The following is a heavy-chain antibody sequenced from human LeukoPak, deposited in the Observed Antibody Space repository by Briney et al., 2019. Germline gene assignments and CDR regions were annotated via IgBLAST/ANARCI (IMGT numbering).Heavy chain of an antibody. V-gene: IGHV1-58*01. CDR2: IVVGSGNT. Sequence: SVKVSCKASGFTFTSSAVQWVRQARGQRLEWIGWIVVGSGNTNYTQKFQERVTITRDMSTSTAYMELSSLRSEDTAVYYCAARNAYGDYTLYFDYWGQGTLVTVSS. CDR3: AARNAYGDYTLYFDY. CDR1: GFTFTSSA. D-gene: IGHD4-17*01. J-gene: IGHJ4*02.